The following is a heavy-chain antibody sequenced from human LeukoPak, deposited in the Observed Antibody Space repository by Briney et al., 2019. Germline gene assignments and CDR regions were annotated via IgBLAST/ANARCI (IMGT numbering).Heavy chain of an antibody. CDR1: GGSISSGGYS. CDR3: ARGGVLWLGELSDGMDV. D-gene: IGHD3-10*01. CDR2: IYHSGST. J-gene: IGHJ6*04. V-gene: IGHV4-30-2*01. Sequence: PSETLSLTCAVSGGSISSGGYSWSWIRQPPGKGLEWIGYIYHSGSTYYNPSLKSRVTISVDRSKNQFSLKLSSVTAADTAVYYCARGGVLWLGELSDGMDVGGKGTTVTVSS.